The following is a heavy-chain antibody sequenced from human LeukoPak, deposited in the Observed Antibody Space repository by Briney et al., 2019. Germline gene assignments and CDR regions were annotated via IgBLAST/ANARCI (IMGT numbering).Heavy chain of an antibody. CDR3: ARGSNEDYYYYYMDV. J-gene: IGHJ6*03. D-gene: IGHD4-11*01. Sequence: GASLKISCKGSGYGFTSYWIGWVRQMPGKGLEWMGSIYPGDSDTRYSPSFQGQVTISADKSISTAYLQWSSLKASDTAMYYCARGSNEDYYYYYMDVWGKGTTVTVSS. CDR2: IYPGDSDT. V-gene: IGHV5-51*01. CDR1: GYGFTSYW.